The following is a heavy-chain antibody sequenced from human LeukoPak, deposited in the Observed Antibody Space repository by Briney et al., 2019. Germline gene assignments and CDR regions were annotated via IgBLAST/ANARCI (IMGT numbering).Heavy chain of an antibody. D-gene: IGHD2/OR15-2a*01. CDR2: IYTIGRL. CDR1: GGSITGYY. J-gene: IGHJ6*02. Sequence: KTSETLSLTCTVSGGSITGYYWSWIRQPAGKGLEWIGRIYTIGRLNYNPSLESRVTMSVDTSKNQFSLKLNSVTAADTAVYYCAKCLGYPLSYYYIMDVWGQGTTVTVSS. CDR3: AKCLGYPLSYYYIMDV. V-gene: IGHV4-4*07.